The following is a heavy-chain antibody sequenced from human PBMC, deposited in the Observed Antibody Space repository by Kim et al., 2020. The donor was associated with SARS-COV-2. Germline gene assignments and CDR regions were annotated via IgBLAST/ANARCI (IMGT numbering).Heavy chain of an antibody. J-gene: IGHJ4*02. D-gene: IGHD6-25*01. CDR2: SSAT. Sequence: SSATTLTQKFQGRVTLTRDTSVSTMYMELNNLRSDDTAIYYCARDSPAAHYWGQGTLVTVSS. CDR3: ARDSPAAHY. V-gene: IGHV1-2*02.